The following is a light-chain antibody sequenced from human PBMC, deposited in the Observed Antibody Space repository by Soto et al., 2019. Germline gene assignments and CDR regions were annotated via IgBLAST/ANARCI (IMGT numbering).Light chain of an antibody. V-gene: IGKV1-39*01. J-gene: IGKJ1*01. CDR3: QQTDSAPRT. CDR2: TAS. CDR1: QSINNY. Sequence: DIQMTQSPSSLSASVRDRVTITCRASQSINNYLNWYQQRPGKAPRLLIYTASNLQSGVPSRFSGSGSGTDFTLTISSMHPDDFATYYCQQTDSAPRTVGQGPKVELK.